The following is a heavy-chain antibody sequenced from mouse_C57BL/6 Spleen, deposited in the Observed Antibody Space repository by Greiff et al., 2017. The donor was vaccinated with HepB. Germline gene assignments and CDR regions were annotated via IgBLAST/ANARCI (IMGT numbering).Heavy chain of an antibody. CDR2: IYPGSGST. Sequence: QVQLQQPGAELVKPGASVKMSCKASGYTFTSYWITWVKQRPGQGLEWIGDIYPGSGSTNYNEKFKSKATLTVDTSSSTAYMQLSSLTSEDSAVYYCARVCDYNKYYAMDYWGQGTSVTVSS. CDR3: ARVCDYNKYYAMDY. J-gene: IGHJ4*01. D-gene: IGHD2-4*01. CDR1: GYTFTSYW. V-gene: IGHV1-55*01.